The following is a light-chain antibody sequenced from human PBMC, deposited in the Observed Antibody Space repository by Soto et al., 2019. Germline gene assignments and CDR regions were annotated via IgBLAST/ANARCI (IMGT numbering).Light chain of an antibody. CDR2: GAS. CDR3: QQYGSSPLT. J-gene: IGKJ4*01. V-gene: IGKV3-20*01. CDR1: QSVSSSY. Sequence: EIVLTQSPGTPSLSPGERATLSCRASQSVSSSYLAWYQQKPGQAPRLLIYGASSRATGIPDRFSGSGSGTDFTLTISRLEPEEFAVYYCQQYGSSPLTFGGGTKVEIK.